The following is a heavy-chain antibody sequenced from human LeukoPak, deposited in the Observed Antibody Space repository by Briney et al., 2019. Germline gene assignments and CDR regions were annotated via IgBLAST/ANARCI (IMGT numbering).Heavy chain of an antibody. J-gene: IGHJ5*02. CDR2: INPNSGGT. CDR3: ARDYYASGSRNWFHP. D-gene: IGHD3-10*01. V-gene: IGHV1-2*06. Sequence: SVKVSCKASGDTFTGYYMHWVRQAPGQGLEWMGRINPNSGGTNYAQKFQGRVTMTRDTSISTAYMELSRLRSDDTAVYYCARDYYASGSRNWFHPWDQGTLVTVSS. CDR1: GDTFTGYY.